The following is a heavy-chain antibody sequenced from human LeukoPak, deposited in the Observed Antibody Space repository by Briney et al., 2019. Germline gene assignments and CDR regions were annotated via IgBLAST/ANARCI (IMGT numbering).Heavy chain of an antibody. CDR3: TIPDYYTSGSQWGGFDY. V-gene: IGHV3-30*04. CDR2: ISYDGSNK. CDR1: GFTFSSYA. Sequence: PGGSLRLSCAASGFTFSSYAMHWVRQAPGKGLEWVAVISYDGSNKYYADSVKGRFTISRDNSKNTLYLQMNSLKTEDTAVYYCTIPDYYTSGSQWGGFDYWGQGTLVTVSS. D-gene: IGHD3-10*01. J-gene: IGHJ4*02.